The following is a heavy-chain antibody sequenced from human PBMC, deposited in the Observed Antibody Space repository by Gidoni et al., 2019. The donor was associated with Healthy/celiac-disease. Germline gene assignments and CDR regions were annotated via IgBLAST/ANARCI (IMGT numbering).Heavy chain of an antibody. V-gene: IGHV1-69*04. CDR1: RGTFSSYA. D-gene: IGHD3-3*01. CDR3: ASRVGVRATGVDY. J-gene: IGHJ4*02. Sequence: VQLVQSGDEVQKTGSSVRVACKASRGTFSSYAIRWVRQAAGQGLEWMGRIIDILGIANYAQKYQGIVTITADKSTSTAYMELSSLGSEDAAVYYGASRVGVRATGVDYWGQGTLVTVSS. CDR2: IIDILGIA.